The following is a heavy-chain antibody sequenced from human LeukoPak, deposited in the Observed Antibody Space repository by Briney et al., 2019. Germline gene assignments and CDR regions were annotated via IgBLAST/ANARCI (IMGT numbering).Heavy chain of an antibody. CDR2: IYTSGST. V-gene: IGHV4-4*07. Sequence: SSETLSLTCTVSGGSISSYYWNWIRQPAGKGLEWIGRIYTSGSTNYNPSLKSRVTMSVDTSKNQFSLKLSSVTAADTAVYYCASATGRYCSSTSCRLNYYYYGMDVWGQGTTVTVSS. CDR3: ASATGRYCSSTSCRLNYYYYGMDV. CDR1: GGSISSYY. D-gene: IGHD2-2*01. J-gene: IGHJ6*02.